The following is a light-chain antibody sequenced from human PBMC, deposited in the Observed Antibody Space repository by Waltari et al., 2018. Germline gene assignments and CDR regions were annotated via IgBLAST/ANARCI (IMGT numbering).Light chain of an antibody. V-gene: IGKV1-9*01. Sequence: IQWTQYPSYLSASVGDRVTITCRASQDIRTYLAWYQQKPGKAPKLLIYATSTLQSGVPSRFSGSGSGTDFTLTISSLQPEDFATYYCQQLNSYKLNLGTGTKVEIK. J-gene: IGKJ3*01. CDR2: ATS. CDR3: QQLNSYKLN. CDR1: QDIRTY.